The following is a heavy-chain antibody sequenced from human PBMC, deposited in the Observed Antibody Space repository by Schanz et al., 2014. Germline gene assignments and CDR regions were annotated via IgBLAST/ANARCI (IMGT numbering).Heavy chain of an antibody. J-gene: IGHJ4*02. CDR1: GFGFSSYS. Sequence: EVQLLESGGGLVQPGGSLRLSCAASGFGFSSYSMNWVRQAPGKGLEWVSYISGSSRTIYYADSMKGRFTVSRDNAENALYLQMNSLRAEDTGLYFCARGGSGSHYRLDYWGQGTLGTVSS. CDR2: ISGSSRTI. D-gene: IGHD1-26*01. V-gene: IGHV3-48*01. CDR3: ARGGSGSHYRLDY.